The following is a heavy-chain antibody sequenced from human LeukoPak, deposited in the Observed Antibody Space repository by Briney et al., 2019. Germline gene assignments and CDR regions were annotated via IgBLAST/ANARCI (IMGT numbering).Heavy chain of an antibody. D-gene: IGHD5-12*01. J-gene: IGHJ4*02. CDR2: ISYDGSNK. Sequence: PGGSLRLSCAASGFTFSSYAMHWVRQAPGEGLEWVAVISYDGSNKYYADSVKGRFTISRDNSKNTLYLQMNSLRAEDTAVYYCARDQPRGGYDYWGQGTLVTVSS. CDR3: ARDQPRGGYDY. CDR1: GFTFSSYA. V-gene: IGHV3-30-3*01.